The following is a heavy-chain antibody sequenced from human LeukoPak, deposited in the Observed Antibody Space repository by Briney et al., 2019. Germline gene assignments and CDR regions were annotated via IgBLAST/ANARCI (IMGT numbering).Heavy chain of an antibody. CDR3: ARLRYYYDSSGYYGDY. D-gene: IGHD3-22*01. CDR2: IRQEGSEK. J-gene: IGHJ4*02. V-gene: IGHV3-7*01. CDR1: GFTFSSYA. Sequence: GRSLRLSCAASGFTFSSYAMHWVRQAPGKGLEWVANIRQEGSEKYYVDSVKGRFTISRDNAKNSLYLQMNSLRAEDTAVYYCARLRYYYDSSGYYGDYWGQGTLVTVSS.